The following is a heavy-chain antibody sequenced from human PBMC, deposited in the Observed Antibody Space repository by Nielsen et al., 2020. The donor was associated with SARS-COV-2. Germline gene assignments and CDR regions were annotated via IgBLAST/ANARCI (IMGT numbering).Heavy chain of an antibody. V-gene: IGHV3-23*01. D-gene: IGHD3-10*01. J-gene: IGHJ3*01. CDR1: GFTFNIYA. CDR2: VSASGGSP. Sequence: GESLKISCAASGFTFNIYAMALVRRAPGRGLQWVTGVSASGGSPYYTDSVKGRFSISRDNSKNTLFLQMHSLRVEDTAVYYCAKDGVVRGDALDLWGQGTMVTVSS. CDR3: AKDGVVRGDALDL.